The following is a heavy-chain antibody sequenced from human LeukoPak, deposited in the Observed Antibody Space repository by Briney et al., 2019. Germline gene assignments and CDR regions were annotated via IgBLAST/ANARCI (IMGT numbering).Heavy chain of an antibody. CDR2: ISSSSSYM. D-gene: IGHD3-9*01. CDR1: GLTFSGSA. CDR3: AKEVILTGTFDY. J-gene: IGHJ4*02. V-gene: IGHV3-21*04. Sequence: GGSLRLSCAASGLTFSGSAMHWVRQAPGKGLEWVSSISSSSSYMYYADSVKGRFTISRDNAKHSLYLQMNSLRAEDTAVYFCAKEVILTGTFDYWGQGTLVTVSS.